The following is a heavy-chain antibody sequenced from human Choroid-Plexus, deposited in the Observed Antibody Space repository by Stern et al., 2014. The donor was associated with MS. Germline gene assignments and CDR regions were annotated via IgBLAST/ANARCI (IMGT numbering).Heavy chain of an antibody. D-gene: IGHD2/OR15-2a*01. V-gene: IGHV3-30*18. CDR3: AKDRQYLTYFFDH. CDR1: GFTLGSCA. CDR2: VSYDGSNK. J-gene: IGHJ5*02. Sequence: QVQLVESGGGVVQPGRPLRLSCVASGFTLGSCAMHWVRQAPGKGLEWVAGVSYDGSNKYYADSVKGRFTISRDNSLNTLYMQMSSLRPEDTAVYYCAKDRQYLTYFFDHWGQGSLVTVSS.